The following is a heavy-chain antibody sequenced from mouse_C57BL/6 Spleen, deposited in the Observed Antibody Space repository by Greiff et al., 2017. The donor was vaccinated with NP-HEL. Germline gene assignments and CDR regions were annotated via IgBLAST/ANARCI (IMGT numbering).Heavy chain of an antibody. CDR1: GYTFTSYW. V-gene: IGHV1-69*01. CDR2: IDPSDSYT. D-gene: IGHD1-1*01. Sequence: QVQLQQPGAELVMPGASVKLSCKASGYTFTSYWMHWVKQRPGQGLEWIGEIDPSDSYTNYNQKFKGKSTLTVDKSSSTAYMQLSSLTSEDSAVYYCARGTVPAMDYRGQGTSVTVSS. CDR3: ARGTVPAMDY. J-gene: IGHJ4*01.